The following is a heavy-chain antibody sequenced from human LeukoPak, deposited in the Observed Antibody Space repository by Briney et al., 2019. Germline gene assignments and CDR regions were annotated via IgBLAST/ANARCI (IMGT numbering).Heavy chain of an antibody. V-gene: IGHV3-74*01. CDR2: IKRDGSSP. J-gene: IGHJ4*02. CDR3: AALDNGRDY. CDR1: GFTFSSYW. Sequence: GTSLRLSCAASGFTFSSYWMHWIRHAPGKGLVWVSRIKRDGSSPAYADSVKGRFTISRDNAKNTLYLQMNSLRAEDTAVYYCAALDNGRDYWGQGTLVTVSS. D-gene: IGHD1-14*01.